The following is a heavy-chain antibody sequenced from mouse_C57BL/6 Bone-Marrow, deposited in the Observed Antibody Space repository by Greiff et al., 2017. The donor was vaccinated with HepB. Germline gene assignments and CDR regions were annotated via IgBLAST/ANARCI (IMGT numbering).Heavy chain of an antibody. Sequence: EVQVVESGGGLVKPGGSLKLSCAASGFTFSDYGMHWVRQAPEKGLEWVAYISSGSSTIYYADTVKGRFTISRDNAKNTLFLQMTSLRSEDTAMYYCARIYDSWFAYWGQGTLVTVSA. V-gene: IGHV5-17*01. CDR3: ARIYDSWFAY. CDR1: GFTFSDYG. J-gene: IGHJ3*01. D-gene: IGHD2-4*01. CDR2: ISSGSSTI.